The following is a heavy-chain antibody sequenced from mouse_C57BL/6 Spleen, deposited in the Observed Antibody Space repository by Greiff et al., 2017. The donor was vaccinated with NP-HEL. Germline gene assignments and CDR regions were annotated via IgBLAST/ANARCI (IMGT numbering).Heavy chain of an antibody. Sequence: EVQVVESGAELVRPGASVKLSCTASGFNIKDDYMHWVKQRPEQGLEWIGWIDPENGDTEYASKFQGKATITADTSSNTAYLQLSSLTSEDTAVYYCTGGPYYYAMDYWGQGTSVTVSS. CDR1: GFNIKDDY. J-gene: IGHJ4*01. CDR3: TGGPYYYAMDY. CDR2: IDPENGDT. V-gene: IGHV14-4*01.